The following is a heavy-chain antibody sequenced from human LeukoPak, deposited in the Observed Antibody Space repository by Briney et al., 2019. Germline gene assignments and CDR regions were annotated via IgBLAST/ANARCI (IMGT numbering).Heavy chain of an antibody. D-gene: IGHD7-27*01. CDR2: IYHSGST. CDR3: ARTKLGMGVDY. J-gene: IGHJ4*02. Sequence: SETLSLTXTASGYSISSGYYWGWIRQPPGKGLEWIGSIYHSGSTYYNPSLKSRVTISVDTSKNQFSLKLSSVTAADTAVYYCARTKLGMGVDYWGQGTLVTVSS. CDR1: GYSISSGYY. V-gene: IGHV4-38-2*02.